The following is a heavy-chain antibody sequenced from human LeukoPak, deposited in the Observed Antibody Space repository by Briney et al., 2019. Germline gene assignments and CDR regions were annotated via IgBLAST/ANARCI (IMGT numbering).Heavy chain of an antibody. CDR3: ARGILRTIFGVVGEAFDI. CDR1: GASVSSGSYY. D-gene: IGHD3-3*01. Sequence: PSETLSLTCNVSGASVSSGSYYWSWIRQPPGKGLEWIGEINHSGSTNYNPSLKSRVTISVDTSKNQFSLKLSSVTAADTAVYYCARGILRTIFGVVGEAFDIWGQGTMVTVSS. V-gene: IGHV4-39*07. CDR2: INHSGST. J-gene: IGHJ3*02.